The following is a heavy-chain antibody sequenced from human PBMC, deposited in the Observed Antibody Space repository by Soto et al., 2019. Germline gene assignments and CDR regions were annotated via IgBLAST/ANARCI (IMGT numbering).Heavy chain of an antibody. CDR3: ARDRQWEPLLY. Sequence: QVQLVQSGSEVKKPGASVWVTCKASGYTFRNYGISWVREAPGQGLEWMGWVSAYNRNSNYAQKFEDRVIMTADTATSTAYLELRGLRSDDTAIYYCARDRQWEPLLYWGQGTLVTVSS. V-gene: IGHV1-18*01. D-gene: IGHD1-26*01. J-gene: IGHJ4*02. CDR2: VSAYNRNS. CDR1: GYTFRNYG.